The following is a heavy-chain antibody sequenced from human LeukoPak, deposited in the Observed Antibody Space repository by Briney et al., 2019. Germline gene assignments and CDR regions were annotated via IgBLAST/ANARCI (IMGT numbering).Heavy chain of an antibody. D-gene: IGHD3-16*01. CDR3: ARFTPQGYGWGGYNRFDP. J-gene: IGHJ5*02. V-gene: IGHV4-59*01. CDR2: IYYSGST. CDR1: GGSISSYY. Sequence: SETLSLTCTVSGGSISSYYWNWIRQPPGKRLEWIGYIYYSGSTNYNPSLKSRVTISLDTSKNQFSLNLTSVTAADTAVYYCARFTPQGYGWGGYNRFDPWGQGTLVTVSS.